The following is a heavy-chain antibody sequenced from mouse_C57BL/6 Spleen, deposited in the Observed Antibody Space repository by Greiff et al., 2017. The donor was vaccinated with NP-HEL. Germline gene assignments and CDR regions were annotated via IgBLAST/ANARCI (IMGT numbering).Heavy chain of an antibody. CDR1: GYAFSSSW. CDR2: IYPGDGDT. CDR3: AREGTTMVTTYAMDY. J-gene: IGHJ4*01. Sequence: QVQLQQSGPELVKPGASVKISCKASGYAFSSSWMNWVKQRPGKGLEWIGRIYPGDGDTNYNGKFKGKATLTADKSSSTAYMQLSSLTSEDSAVYFCAREGTTMVTTYAMDYWGQGTSVTVSS. V-gene: IGHV1-82*01. D-gene: IGHD2-2*01.